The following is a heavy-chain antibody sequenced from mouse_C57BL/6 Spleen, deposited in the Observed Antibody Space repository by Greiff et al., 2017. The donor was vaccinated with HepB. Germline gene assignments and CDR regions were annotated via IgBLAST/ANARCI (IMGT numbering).Heavy chain of an antibody. CDR1: GYTFTDYN. CDR3: SRCDYDGAWFAY. Sequence: EVQLQQSGPELVKPGASVKMSCKASGYTFTDYNMHWVKQSHGKSLEWIGYINPNNGGTSYNQKFKGKAKLTVNKSSSTAYMQLRSLTSEDSAVYYCSRCDYDGAWFAYWGQGTLVTVSA. J-gene: IGHJ3*01. D-gene: IGHD2-4*01. V-gene: IGHV1-22*01. CDR2: INPNNGGT.